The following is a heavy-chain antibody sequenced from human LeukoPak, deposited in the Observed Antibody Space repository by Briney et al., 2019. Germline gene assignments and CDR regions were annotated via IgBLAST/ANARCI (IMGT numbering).Heavy chain of an antibody. CDR2: ISSSSSYI. D-gene: IGHD3-10*01. CDR3: ARDPLEITMVRGVMRYYGMDV. CDR1: GFTFSSYS. V-gene: IGHV3-21*01. Sequence: PGGSLRLSCAASGFTFSSYSMNWVRQAPGKGLEWVSSISSSSSYIYYADSLKGRFTISRDNAKNSLYLQLNSLRAEDTAVYYCARDPLEITMVRGVMRYYGMDVWGQGTTVTVSS. J-gene: IGHJ6*02.